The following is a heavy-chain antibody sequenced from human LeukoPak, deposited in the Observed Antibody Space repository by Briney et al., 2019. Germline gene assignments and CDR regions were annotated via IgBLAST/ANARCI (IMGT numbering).Heavy chain of an antibody. CDR2: IYNIGSA. D-gene: IGHD4-11*01. CDR1: GGSISTYY. CDR3: ARGPTEAGLDV. V-gene: IGHV4-59*01. J-gene: IGHJ6*04. Sequence: SETLSLTCTVSGGSISTYYWSWIRQPPGKGLEWIGYIYNIGSANYNPSLKSRVTVSVDTSKNHFSLKLRSVTAADTAVYYCARGPTEAGLDVWGKGTTVTVSS.